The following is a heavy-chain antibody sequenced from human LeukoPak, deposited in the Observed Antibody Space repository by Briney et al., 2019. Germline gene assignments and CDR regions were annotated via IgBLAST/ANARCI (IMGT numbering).Heavy chain of an antibody. V-gene: IGHV1-69*05. CDR1: GGTFSTYS. D-gene: IGHD2-2*01. CDR3: AVDYCRSTSCYVDY. J-gene: IGHJ4*02. Sequence: GASVKVSCKVSGGTFSTYSISWVRQAPGQGVEWMGRVIPIFGTTNYAQKFQGRVTITTDESTSTAYMELSLRSEDTAIYFCAVDYCRSTSCYVDYWGQGTLITVSS. CDR2: VIPIFGTT.